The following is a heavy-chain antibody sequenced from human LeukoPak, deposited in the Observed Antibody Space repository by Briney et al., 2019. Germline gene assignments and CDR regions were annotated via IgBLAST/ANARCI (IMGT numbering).Heavy chain of an antibody. CDR1: GFTYSSYA. CDR2: IRYDGSNK. J-gene: IGHJ3*02. CDR3: AKPAGIAAAADDAFDI. Sequence: GGSLRLSCAASGFTYSSYAMHWVRQAPGKGLEWVAFIRYDGSNKYYADSVKGRFTISRDNSKNTLYLQMNSLRAEDTAVYYCAKPAGIAAAADDAFDIWGQGTMVTVSS. V-gene: IGHV3-30*02. D-gene: IGHD6-13*01.